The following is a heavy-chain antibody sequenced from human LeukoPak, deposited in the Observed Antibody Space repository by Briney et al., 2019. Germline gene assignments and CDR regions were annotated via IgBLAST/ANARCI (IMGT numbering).Heavy chain of an antibody. J-gene: IGHJ4*02. V-gene: IGHV4-59*08. D-gene: IGHD6-19*01. CDR1: GGSISSYY. CDR2: IYYSGST. CDR3: AMAGGGPYYFDY. Sequence: SETLSLTCTVSGGSISSYYWSWIRQPPGKGLERIGYIYYSGSTNYNPSLKSRVTISVDTSKNQFSLKLSSVTAADTAVYYCAMAGGGPYYFDYWGQGTLVTVSS.